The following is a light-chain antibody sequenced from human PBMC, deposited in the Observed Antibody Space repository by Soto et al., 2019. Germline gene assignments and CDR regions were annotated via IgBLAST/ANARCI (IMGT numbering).Light chain of an antibody. V-gene: IGKV3-20*01. J-gene: IGKJ4*01. Sequence: DIVLTQSPGTLSLSPGERATLSCRASQRVSSSDLAWYQQKPGQAPRLLIYGASNRATGIPDRFSGGGSGTDFTLTISRLEPEDFAVDYCQQYDNSPLTFGGGTKVDIK. CDR1: QRVSSSD. CDR2: GAS. CDR3: QQYDNSPLT.